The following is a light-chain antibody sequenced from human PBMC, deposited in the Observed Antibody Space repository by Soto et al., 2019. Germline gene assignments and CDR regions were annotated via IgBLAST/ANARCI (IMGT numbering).Light chain of an antibody. CDR2: DVS. Sequence: QSALTQPASVSGSPGQSITISCTGTISDVGGYNFVSWYQQYPGKAPKLVICDVSNRPSGVSNRFSGSKSGNTASLTISGLQAEDEADYYCSSFTGSNYVFGTGTKVTVL. V-gene: IGLV2-14*03. J-gene: IGLJ1*01. CDR3: SSFTGSNYV. CDR1: ISDVGGYNF.